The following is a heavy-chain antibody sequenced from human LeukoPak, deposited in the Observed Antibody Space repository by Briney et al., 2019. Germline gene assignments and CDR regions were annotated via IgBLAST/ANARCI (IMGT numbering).Heavy chain of an antibody. CDR2: IRYDGSNK. D-gene: IGHD6-13*01. CDR1: GVTFSSYG. V-gene: IGHV3-30*02. Sequence: GGSLRLSCAASGVTFSSYGMHWVRQAPGEGLEWVAFIRYDGSNKYYADSVKGRFTISRDNSKNTLYLQMNSLRAEDTAVYYCARASVRYSSSFTFVDYWGQGTLVTVSS. J-gene: IGHJ4*02. CDR3: ARASVRYSSSFTFVDY.